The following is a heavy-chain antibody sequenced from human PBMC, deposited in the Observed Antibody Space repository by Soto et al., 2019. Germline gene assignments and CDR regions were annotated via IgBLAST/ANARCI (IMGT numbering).Heavy chain of an antibody. CDR3: ARGGPLVQGYYYDYGMDV. CDR2: IIPIFGTA. V-gene: IGHV1-69*01. D-gene: IGHD6-6*01. CDR1: GGTFSSYA. Sequence: QVQLVQSGAEVKKPGSSVKVSCKASGGTFSSYAISWVRQAPGQGLEWMGGIIPIFGTANYAQKFQGRVTITADESTSTAYMELSSLRSEDTDVYYCARGGPLVQGYYYDYGMDVWGQGTTVTVSS. J-gene: IGHJ6*02.